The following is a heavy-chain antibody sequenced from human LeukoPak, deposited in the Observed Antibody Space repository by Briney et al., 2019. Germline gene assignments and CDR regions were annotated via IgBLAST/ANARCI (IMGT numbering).Heavy chain of an antibody. J-gene: IGHJ4*02. Sequence: GGSLRLSCAAPGFTFSSYAMSWVRQAPGKGQEWVSAISGSGGSTYYADSVKGRFTISRDNSKNTLYLQMNSLRAEDTAVYYCAKVKITMIVVVMTEYYFDYWGQGTLVTVSS. CDR2: ISGSGGST. CDR1: GFTFSSYA. V-gene: IGHV3-23*01. D-gene: IGHD3-22*01. CDR3: AKVKITMIVVVMTEYYFDY.